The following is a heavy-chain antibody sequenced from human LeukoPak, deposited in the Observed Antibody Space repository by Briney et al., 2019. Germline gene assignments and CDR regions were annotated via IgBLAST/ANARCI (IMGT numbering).Heavy chain of an antibody. V-gene: IGHV1-46*01. CDR1: GYTFTSYY. CDR2: INPSGGST. CDR3: ARWFGYYGSGSYYKELYWYFDL. D-gene: IGHD3-10*01. Sequence: ASVKVSCKASGYTFTSYYMHWVRQAPGQGLEWMGIINPSGGSTSYAQKFQGRVTITRDMSTSTVYMELSSLRSEDTAVYYCARWFGYYGSGSYYKELYWYFDLWGRGTLVTVSS. J-gene: IGHJ2*01.